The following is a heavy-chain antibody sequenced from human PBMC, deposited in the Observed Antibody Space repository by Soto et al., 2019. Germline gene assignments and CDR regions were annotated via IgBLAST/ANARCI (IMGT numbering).Heavy chain of an antibody. Sequence: EAQLLESGGGLVQPGGSLRLSCTASGFNFINNAMAWVRQAPGKGLEWVSTISASISYTYYADSVKGRFTISRDNSKNTVYLQMNSLRADDTAVYYCANQNTAKRAFDIWGQGTTVTVSS. J-gene: IGHJ3*02. V-gene: IGHV3-23*01. D-gene: IGHD2-21*02. CDR1: GFNFINNA. CDR2: ISASISYT. CDR3: ANQNTAKRAFDI.